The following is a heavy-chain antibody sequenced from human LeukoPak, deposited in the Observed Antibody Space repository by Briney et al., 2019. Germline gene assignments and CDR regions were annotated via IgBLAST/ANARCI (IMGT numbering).Heavy chain of an antibody. CDR3: ARSYIATFQH. CDR2: IYHSGST. V-gene: IGHV4-38-2*02. J-gene: IGHJ1*01. Sequence: SETLSLTCTVSGYSISSGYYWGWIRQPPGKGLEWIGSIYHSGSTYYNPSLKSRVTISVDTSKNQFSLKLSSVTAADTAVYYCARSYIATFQHWGQGTLVTVSS. D-gene: IGHD1-26*01. CDR1: GYSISSGYY.